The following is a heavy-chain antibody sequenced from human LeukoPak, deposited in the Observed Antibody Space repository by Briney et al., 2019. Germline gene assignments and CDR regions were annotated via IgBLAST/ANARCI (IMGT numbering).Heavy chain of an antibody. D-gene: IGHD2-2*01. V-gene: IGHV4-59*01. CDR2: IYYSGST. J-gene: IGHJ5*02. CDR3: ARASDIVVVPAAPVSAWFDP. CDR1: GGSISSYY. Sequence: SETLSLTCTVSGGSISSYYWSWIRQPPGKGLEWIGYIYYSGSTNYNPSLKSRVTISVDTSKNQFSLKLSSVTAADTAVYYCARASDIVVVPAAPVSAWFDPWGQGTLVTVSS.